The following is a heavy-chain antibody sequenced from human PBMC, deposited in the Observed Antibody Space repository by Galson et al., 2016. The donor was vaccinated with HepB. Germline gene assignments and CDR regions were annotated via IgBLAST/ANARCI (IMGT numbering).Heavy chain of an antibody. J-gene: IGHJ3*01. CDR2: MNPNSGGS. Sequence: SVKVSCKASGYTFIGHYIHWVRQAPGQGLEWMGWMNPNSGGSKFAQKFQDRVTVTVDTTISTAFIEVNGLTSADTAIYYCARVRARGIVGATLDAWGQGTLVTVSS. CDR3: ARVRARGIVGATLDA. V-gene: IGHV1-2*02. CDR1: GYTFIGHY. D-gene: IGHD1-26*01.